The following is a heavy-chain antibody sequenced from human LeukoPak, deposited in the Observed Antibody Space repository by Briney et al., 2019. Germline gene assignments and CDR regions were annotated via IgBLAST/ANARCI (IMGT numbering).Heavy chain of an antibody. Sequence: GGSLRLSCAASGFTFNSYWMSWVRQAPGKGLEWVANIKQDGSEKYYVDSVKGRFTISRDNAKNSLYLQMNSLRAEDTAVYYRARDYGYSYGPPNWYFDLWGRGTLDTVSS. CDR1: GFTFNSYW. D-gene: IGHD5-18*01. CDR3: ARDYGYSYGPPNWYFDL. J-gene: IGHJ2*01. CDR2: IKQDGSEK. V-gene: IGHV3-7*01.